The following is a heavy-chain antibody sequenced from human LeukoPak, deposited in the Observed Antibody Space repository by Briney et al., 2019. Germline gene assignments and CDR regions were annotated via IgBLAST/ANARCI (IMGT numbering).Heavy chain of an antibody. CDR2: LTPSGSST. Sequence: GGSLRLSCAASGFTFSSYGMSWVRQAPGKGLEWVSALTPSGSSTYYADSVKGRFTISRDNAKNSLYLQMNSLRAEDTAVYYCARDLGDRTHYWGQGTLVTVSS. D-gene: IGHD1-14*01. J-gene: IGHJ4*02. CDR1: GFTFSSYG. CDR3: ARDLGDRTHY. V-gene: IGHV3-21*01.